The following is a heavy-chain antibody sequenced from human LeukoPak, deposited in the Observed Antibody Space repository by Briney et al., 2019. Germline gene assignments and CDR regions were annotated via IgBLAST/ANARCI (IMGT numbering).Heavy chain of an antibody. Sequence: GASVKVSCKASGYTFTGYYMHWVRQAPGQGLELMGWINPNSGGTNYAQKFQGRVTMTRDTSISTAYMELNRLRSDDTAVYYCARDHGSGSYYADYWGQGTLVTVSS. D-gene: IGHD3-10*01. CDR2: INPNSGGT. J-gene: IGHJ4*02. V-gene: IGHV1-2*02. CDR3: ARDHGSGSYYADY. CDR1: GYTFTGYY.